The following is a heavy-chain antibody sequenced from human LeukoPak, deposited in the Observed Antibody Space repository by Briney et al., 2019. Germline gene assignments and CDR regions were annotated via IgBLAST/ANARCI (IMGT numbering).Heavy chain of an antibody. CDR3: ARDLRTYSSGWYYNGGYYYYGMDV. Sequence: ASVKVSCKASGYTFTSYYMHWVRQAPGQGLEWMGIINPSGGSTSYAQKFQGRVTMTRDTSTSTVYMELSSLRSEDTAVYYCARDLRTYSSGWYYNGGYYYYGMDVWGQGTTVTVSS. V-gene: IGHV1-46*01. D-gene: IGHD6-19*01. CDR1: GYTFTSYY. J-gene: IGHJ6*02. CDR2: INPSGGST.